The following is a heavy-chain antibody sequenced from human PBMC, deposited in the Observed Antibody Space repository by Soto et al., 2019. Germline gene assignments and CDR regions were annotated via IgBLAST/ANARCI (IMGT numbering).Heavy chain of an antibody. CDR3: ARPDRDGYNYDY. CDR2: ISSSSSTI. CDR1: GFTFNTYN. J-gene: IGHJ4*02. Sequence: GGSLRLSCAASGFTFNTYNMNWVRQAPGKGLEWVSYISSSSSTIHYADSVKGRFTISRDNAKNSLYLQMNSLRAEDTAVYYCARPDRDGYNYDYWGQGTLVTVSS. D-gene: IGHD5-12*01. V-gene: IGHV3-48*01.